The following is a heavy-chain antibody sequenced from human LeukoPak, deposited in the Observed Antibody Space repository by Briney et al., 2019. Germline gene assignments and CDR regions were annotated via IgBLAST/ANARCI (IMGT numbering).Heavy chain of an antibody. Sequence: PGGSLRLSCAASGFTFSSYEMNWVRQAPGKGLEWVSYISSSGSTIYYADSVKGRFTISRDNAKNSLYLQMNSLRAEDTAVYYCARDGSGIGCPLGYWGQGTLVTVSS. CDR3: ARDGSGIGCPLGY. J-gene: IGHJ4*02. D-gene: IGHD3-16*01. CDR1: GFTFSSYE. CDR2: ISSSGSTI. V-gene: IGHV3-48*03.